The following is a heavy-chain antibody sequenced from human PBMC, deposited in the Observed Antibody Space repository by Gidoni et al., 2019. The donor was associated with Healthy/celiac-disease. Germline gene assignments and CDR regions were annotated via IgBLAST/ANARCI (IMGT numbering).Heavy chain of an antibody. Sequence: QVQLQESGPGLVKPSETLSLTCTVSGGSLSTSYWSWIRQSPGRGLEWIGYIYYTGSTNYNRSLKSRVTISIDASKKQFSLKVTSVTAADTAVYYCARTQEKYGSGWYVMAAMDVWGQGTTVTVSS. CDR2: IYYTGST. CDR3: ARTQEKYGSGWYVMAAMDV. J-gene: IGHJ6*02. V-gene: IGHV4-59*01. D-gene: IGHD6-19*01. CDR1: GGSLSTSY.